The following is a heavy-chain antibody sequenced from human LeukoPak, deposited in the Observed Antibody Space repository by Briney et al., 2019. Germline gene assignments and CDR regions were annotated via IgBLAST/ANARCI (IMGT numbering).Heavy chain of an antibody. Sequence: GGSLRLSCAASGFTFSSYAMSWVRQAPGKGLEWVSAISGSGGSTYYADSVKGRFTISRDNSKNTLYLQMNSLRAKDTAVYYCAKDRHYYDSSGYYYWNFDPWGRGTLVTVSS. V-gene: IGHV3-23*01. D-gene: IGHD3-22*01. CDR1: GFTFSSYA. CDR3: AKDRHYYDSSGYYYWNFDP. J-gene: IGHJ2*01. CDR2: ISGSGGST.